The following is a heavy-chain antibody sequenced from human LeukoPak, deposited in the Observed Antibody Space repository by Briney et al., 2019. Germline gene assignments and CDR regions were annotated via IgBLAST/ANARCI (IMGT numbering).Heavy chain of an antibody. Sequence: SVKVSCKASGGTFSKSAISWVRQAPGQGLEWMGGIIPILGIANYAQKFQGRVTITADKSTSTAYMELSSLRSEDTAVYYCARSRNYDYVWGSYRYDGFDIWGQGTMVTVSS. CDR1: GGTFSKSA. D-gene: IGHD3-16*02. V-gene: IGHV1-69*10. CDR2: IIPILGIA. J-gene: IGHJ3*02. CDR3: ARSRNYDYVWGSYRYDGFDI.